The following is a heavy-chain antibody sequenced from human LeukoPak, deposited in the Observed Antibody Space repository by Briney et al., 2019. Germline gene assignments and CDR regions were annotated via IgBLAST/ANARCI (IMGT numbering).Heavy chain of an antibody. CDR2: FSGTSTNT. CDR1: GFIFSSYA. D-gene: IGHD2-15*01. J-gene: IGHJ4*02. CDR3: AKQTVVAAKNYFDY. V-gene: IGHV3-23*01. Sequence: PGGSLRLSCAASGFIFSSYAMSWVRQAPGTGLEWVSTFSGTSTNTYYADSVKGRFTISRDNSKNTLYLQMNSLRAEDTAIYYCAKQTVVAAKNYFDYLGQGTLVTVSS.